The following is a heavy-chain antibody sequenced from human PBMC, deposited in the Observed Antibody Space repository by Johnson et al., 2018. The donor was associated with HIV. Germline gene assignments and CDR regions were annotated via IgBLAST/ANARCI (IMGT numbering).Heavy chain of an antibody. Sequence: QVQLVESGGGVVQPGGSLRLSCAASGFTFSSYGMHWVRQAPGKGLEWVAFIRYDGSNKYYADSVKGRFTISRDNSKNTLYIQMNSLRAEDMAVYYCARGTGGWPLFDIWGQGTMVTVSS. CDR3: ARGTGGWPLFDI. J-gene: IGHJ3*02. CDR1: GFTFSSYG. V-gene: IGHV3-30*02. D-gene: IGHD6-19*01. CDR2: IRYDGSNK.